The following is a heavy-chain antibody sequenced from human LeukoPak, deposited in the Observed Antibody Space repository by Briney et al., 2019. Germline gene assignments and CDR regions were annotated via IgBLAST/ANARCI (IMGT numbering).Heavy chain of an antibody. V-gene: IGHV4-39*01. CDR2: IYYRGST. D-gene: IGHD4-17*01. J-gene: IGHJ2*01. CDR3: ARQTTVTTPWYFDL. Sequence: PSETLSLTCTVSGGSVSSSSYYWGWIRQPPGKRLEWIGTIYYRGSTYYNPSLKSRVTISVDTSKNQFSLKLSSVTAADTAVYYCARQTTVTTPWYFDLWGRGTPVTVSS. CDR1: GGSVSSSSYY.